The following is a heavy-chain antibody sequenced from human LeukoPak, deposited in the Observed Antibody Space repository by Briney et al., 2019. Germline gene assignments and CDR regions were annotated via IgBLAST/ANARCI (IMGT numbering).Heavy chain of an antibody. J-gene: IGHJ4*02. V-gene: IGHV1-69*06. Sequence: GSSVKVSCKASGGTFSSYAISRVRQAPGQGLEWMGGIIPIFGTANYAQKFQGRVTITADKSTSTAYMELSSLRSEDTAVYYCARRGHSSGWYYFDYWGQGTLVTVSS. CDR3: ARRGHSSGWYYFDY. CDR2: IIPIFGTA. CDR1: GGTFSSYA. D-gene: IGHD6-19*01.